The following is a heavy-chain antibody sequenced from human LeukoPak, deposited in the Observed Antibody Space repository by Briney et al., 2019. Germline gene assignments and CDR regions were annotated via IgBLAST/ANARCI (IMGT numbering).Heavy chain of an antibody. Sequence: GGSLRLSXAASGFTFDDYAMHWVRQAPGKGLEWVSGISWNSGSIGYADSVKGRFTISRDNAKNSLYLQMNSLRAEDMALYYCAKGYCSSASCYLSYWGQGTLVTVSS. CDR3: AKGYCSSASCYLSY. D-gene: IGHD2-2*01. J-gene: IGHJ4*02. CDR1: GFTFDDYA. CDR2: ISWNSGSI. V-gene: IGHV3-9*03.